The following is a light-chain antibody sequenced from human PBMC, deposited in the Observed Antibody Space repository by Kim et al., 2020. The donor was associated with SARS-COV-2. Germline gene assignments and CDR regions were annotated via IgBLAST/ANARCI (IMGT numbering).Light chain of an antibody. CDR1: QGVLDFYSNENY. CDR3: QQYFVTPLT. J-gene: IGKJ4*01. Sequence: ATIRCTSSQGVLDFYSNENYLAWYQQKPGQPPKLLIYGASTRETGVPVRFSGSGSGTDFTLTISSLQAEDVAVYYCQQYFVTPLTFGGGTKVDIK. V-gene: IGKV4-1*01. CDR2: GAS.